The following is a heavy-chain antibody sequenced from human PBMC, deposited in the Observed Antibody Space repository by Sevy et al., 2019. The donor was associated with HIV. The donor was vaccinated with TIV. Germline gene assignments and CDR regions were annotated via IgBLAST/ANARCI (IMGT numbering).Heavy chain of an antibody. V-gene: IGHV3-23*01. CDR3: AEGGGGHYDPDEIAYYFYYYNMDV. J-gene: IGHJ6*03. CDR1: GFSFDSYG. D-gene: IGHD3-22*01. Sequence: GGSLRLSCAVSGFSFDSYGMTWVRQAPGKGLEWVSAISGSGTRTYYANSVKGRFIISRDNSKNTLDLQMNSLRAGDSVIYYLAEGGGGHYDPDEIAYYFYYYNMDVWGKGTTVTVSS. CDR2: ISGSGTRT.